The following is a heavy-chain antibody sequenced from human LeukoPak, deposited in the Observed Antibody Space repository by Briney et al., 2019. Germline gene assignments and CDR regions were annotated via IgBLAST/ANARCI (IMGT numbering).Heavy chain of an antibody. CDR2: IHPADADT. D-gene: IGHD5-18*01. CDR3: ASPVDTSMAFDY. V-gene: IGHV5-51*01. CDR1: RYSFTNYW. Sequence: PGESLKISCKGSRYSFTNYWIAWVRQMPGKGLEWMGIIHPADADTRYNPSFQGQVTISADKSTSTAFLQWSSLKASDTAMYYCASPVDTSMAFDYWGQGTPVTVSS. J-gene: IGHJ4*02.